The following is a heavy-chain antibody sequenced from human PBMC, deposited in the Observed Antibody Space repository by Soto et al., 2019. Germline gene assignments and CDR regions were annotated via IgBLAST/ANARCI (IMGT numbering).Heavy chain of an antibody. V-gene: IGHV1-18*01. CDR3: AKNGQPPYYYYGLDV. CDR1: GYTFTDYG. Sequence: ASVKVSCKTSGYTFTDYGISWVRQAPGQGLEWMGWISTAHADIGYAQKFQGRVTMTIDTSTTTAYMELRTLTPDDTAVYYCAKNGQPPYYYYGLDVWGQGTTVTVSS. CDR2: ISTAHADI. J-gene: IGHJ6*02. D-gene: IGHD2-8*01.